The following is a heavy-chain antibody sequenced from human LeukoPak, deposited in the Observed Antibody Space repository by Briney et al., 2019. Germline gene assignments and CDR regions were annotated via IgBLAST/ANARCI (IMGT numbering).Heavy chain of an antibody. CDR1: GFTFSSYA. J-gene: IGHJ4*02. D-gene: IGHD3-10*01. CDR2: ISGSGGST. V-gene: IGHV3-23*01. CDR3: AKMTYGSGSHYFDY. Sequence: PGGSLRLSCAASGFTFSSYAMSWVRQAPGKGLEGVSAISGSGGSTYYADSVKGRFTISRDNSKNTLYLQMTSLRAEDTAVYYCAKMTYGSGSHYFDYWGQGTLVTVSS.